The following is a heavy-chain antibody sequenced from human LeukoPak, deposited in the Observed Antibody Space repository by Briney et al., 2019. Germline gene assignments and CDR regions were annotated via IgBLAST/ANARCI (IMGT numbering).Heavy chain of an antibody. Sequence: GGSLRLSCAASGFTFSSSWMTWVRQAPEKGLEWVANIKQDGSETYYVDSVKGRFTISRDNAKNTLYLQMNNLRAEDTAIYYCATDYYVSGSYYRLFYWGQGTLVTVSS. CDR2: IKQDGSET. CDR3: ATDYYVSGSYYRLFY. V-gene: IGHV3-7*01. D-gene: IGHD3-10*01. J-gene: IGHJ4*02. CDR1: GFTFSSSW.